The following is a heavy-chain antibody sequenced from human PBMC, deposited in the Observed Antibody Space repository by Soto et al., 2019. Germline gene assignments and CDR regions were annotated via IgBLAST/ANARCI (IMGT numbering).Heavy chain of an antibody. CDR2: ISYSGST. J-gene: IGHJ4*02. CDR3: ARYRFSDTWSKFDY. V-gene: IGHV4-31*11. Sequence: LSLTCAVSGASISSDAYYWSWIRQHPGKGLEWIGYISYSGSTYYNPSLKSRVTISVDTSKNQFSLKLTSVTAADTAVYYCARYRFSDTWSKFDYWGQGTLVTVSS. D-gene: IGHD3-16*02. CDR1: GASISSDAYY.